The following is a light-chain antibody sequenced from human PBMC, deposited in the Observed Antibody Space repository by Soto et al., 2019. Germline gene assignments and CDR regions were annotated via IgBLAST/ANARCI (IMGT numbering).Light chain of an antibody. CDR2: DDR. J-gene: IGLJ1*01. V-gene: IGLV3-21*02. CDR3: QLWDSPSHHGV. CDR1: NIGSKS. Sequence: SSELTQPPSVSVAPGQTARITCGGNNIGSKSVHWYQQKPGQAPVLVVYDDRARPSGIPERFSGSNSGNTATLTISRVEAGDEADYYCQLWDSPSHHGVFGTGTKVTVL.